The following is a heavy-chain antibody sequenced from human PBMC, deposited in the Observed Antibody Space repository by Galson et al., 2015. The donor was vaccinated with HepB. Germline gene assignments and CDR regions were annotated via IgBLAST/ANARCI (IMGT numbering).Heavy chain of an antibody. J-gene: IGHJ4*02. D-gene: IGHD5-12*01. V-gene: IGHV3-11*06. Sequence: SLRLSCAASGFTFSDYYMSWTRQAPGKGLEWVSYISTYSSYTTYADSVKGRFTISRDDAKNSLYLQMNSLRAEDTAVYYCAILPIGSGYDGPLAYWGQGTLITVSS. CDR2: ISTYSSYT. CDR1: GFTFSDYY. CDR3: AILPIGSGYDGPLAY.